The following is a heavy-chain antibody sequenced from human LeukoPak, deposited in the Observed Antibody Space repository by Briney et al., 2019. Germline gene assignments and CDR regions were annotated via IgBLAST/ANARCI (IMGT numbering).Heavy chain of an antibody. CDR1: GFTFSSYA. CDR3: AKGVGTKLRYYFDY. CDR2: ISGSGGST. J-gene: IGHJ4*02. D-gene: IGHD1-26*01. Sequence: GGSLRLSCAASGFTFSSYAMTWVRQAPGEGLEWVSAISGSGGSTYYADSVKGRFTISRGSSKNTMYLQMDSLRAEDTAVYYCAKGVGTKLRYYFDYWGQGFLVTVSS. V-gene: IGHV3-23*01.